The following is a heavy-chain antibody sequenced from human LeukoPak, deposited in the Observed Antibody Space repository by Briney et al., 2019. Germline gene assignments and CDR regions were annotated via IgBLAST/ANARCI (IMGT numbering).Heavy chain of an antibody. J-gene: IGHJ4*02. Sequence: PGGPLELSCEASGFPFSTSGMHWVRRAPGKGLDWISYISTGSSIIHYADSVQGRFTISRDDGKNSLYLQMNSLRVEDTAVFHCVTDWPVWWGQGILVTVSS. CDR3: VTDWPVW. D-gene: IGHD3-16*01. CDR2: ISTGSSII. V-gene: IGHV3-48*01. CDR1: GFPFSTSG.